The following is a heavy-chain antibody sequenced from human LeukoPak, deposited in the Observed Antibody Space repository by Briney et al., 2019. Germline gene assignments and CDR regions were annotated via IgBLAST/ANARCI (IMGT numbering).Heavy chain of an antibody. V-gene: IGHV1-8*03. CDR3: ARRAVDNSYYYYMDV. J-gene: IGHJ6*03. Sequence: ASVKVSCKASGYTFTSYDINWVRQVTGQGLEWMGWMNPKSGNTGYAQKFQGRVTITRNTFISTAYMEVSSLSYEDTAVYYCARRAVDNSYYYYMDVWGKGTTVTVSS. CDR2: MNPKSGNT. D-gene: IGHD6-19*01. CDR1: GYTFTSYD.